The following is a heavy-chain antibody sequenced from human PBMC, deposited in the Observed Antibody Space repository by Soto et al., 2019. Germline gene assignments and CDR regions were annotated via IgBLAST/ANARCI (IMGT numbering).Heavy chain of an antibody. Sequence: GGSLRLSCAASGFTFSGSAMHWVRQASGKGLEWVGRIRSKANSYATAYAASVKGRFTISRDDSKNTAYLQMNSLKTEDTAVYYCTRLGGGSSGSWGMDVWGKGTTVTVSS. CDR1: GFTFSGSA. CDR3: TRLGGGSSGSWGMDV. D-gene: IGHD6-13*01. V-gene: IGHV3-73*01. CDR2: IRSKANSYAT. J-gene: IGHJ6*04.